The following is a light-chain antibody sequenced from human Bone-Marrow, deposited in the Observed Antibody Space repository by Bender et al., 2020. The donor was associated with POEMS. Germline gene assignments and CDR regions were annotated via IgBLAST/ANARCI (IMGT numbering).Light chain of an antibody. CDR2: DVT. Sequence: QSALTQPASVSGSPGQSITISCTGSSSDVGNYDLVSWYQQHPGKAPKLMIYDVTYRPSGVSSRFSASKSGNTASLTISGLQADDEADYYCSSYTSSSPCFGTGTKVTVL. CDR1: SSDVGNYDL. J-gene: IGLJ1*01. CDR3: SSYTSSSPC. V-gene: IGLV2-14*02.